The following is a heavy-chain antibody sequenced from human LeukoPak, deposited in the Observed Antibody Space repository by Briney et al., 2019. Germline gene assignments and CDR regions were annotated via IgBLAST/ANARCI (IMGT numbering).Heavy chain of an antibody. J-gene: IGHJ4*02. V-gene: IGHV3-74*01. CDR3: ARELTKEVTLDN. Sequence: GGSLRLSCAASGFTLSTYEMHWVRQAPGKGLVWVSRMNPDGSRTGYADSVKGRFTFSRDNARNTLYLQMNSLRAEDTAVYYCARELTKEVTLDNWGQGTLVTVSS. CDR2: MNPDGSRT. D-gene: IGHD4-23*01. CDR1: GFTLSTYE.